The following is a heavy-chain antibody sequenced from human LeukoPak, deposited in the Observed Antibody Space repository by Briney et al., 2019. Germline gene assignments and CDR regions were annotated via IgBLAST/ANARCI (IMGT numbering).Heavy chain of an antibody. CDR3: ARDRDYGDYESWYFDL. D-gene: IGHD4-17*01. V-gene: IGHV3-53*01. CDR2: IYSGGST. Sequence: QPGGSLRLSCAASGFTVSSNYMSWVRQAPGKGLEWVSVIYSGGSTYYADSVKGRFTISRDNSKNTLYLQMNSLRAEDTAAYYCARDRDYGDYESWYFDLWGRGTLVTVSS. CDR1: GFTVSSNY. J-gene: IGHJ2*01.